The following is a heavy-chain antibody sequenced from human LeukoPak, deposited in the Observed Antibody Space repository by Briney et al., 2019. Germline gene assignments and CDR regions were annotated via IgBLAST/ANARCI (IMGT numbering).Heavy chain of an antibody. D-gene: IGHD2-15*01. CDR2: MNPNSGNT. V-gene: IGHV1-8*01. CDR3: AREKGIFDY. J-gene: IGHJ4*02. Sequence: ASVEVSCKASGYTFTSYDINWVRQATGQGLEWMGWMNPNSGNTGYAQKFQGRVTITADKSTSTAYMELSSLRSEDTAVYYCAREKGIFDYWGQGTLVTVSS. CDR1: GYTFTSYD.